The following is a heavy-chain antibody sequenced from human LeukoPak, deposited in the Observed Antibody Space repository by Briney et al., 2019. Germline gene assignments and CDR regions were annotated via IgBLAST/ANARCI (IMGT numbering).Heavy chain of an antibody. J-gene: IGHJ4*02. CDR2: ISSNGGST. V-gene: IGHV3-64*01. D-gene: IGHD6-13*01. CDR3: ARVGYSSSLDY. Sequence: PGGSLRLSCAASGFTFSSYAMHWVRQAPEKGPEYVSAISSNGGSTYYANSVKGRFTTSRDNSKNTLYLQMGSLRAEDMAVYYCARVGYSSSLDYWGQGTLVTVSS. CDR1: GFTFSSYA.